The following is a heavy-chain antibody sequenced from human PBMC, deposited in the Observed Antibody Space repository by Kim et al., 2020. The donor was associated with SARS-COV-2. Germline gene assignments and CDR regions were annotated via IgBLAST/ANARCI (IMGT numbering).Heavy chain of an antibody. CDR2: EEMEI. Sequence: EEMEINLVDSVKGRFTISRDNAKNSRCLQMNSLRAEDTAVYYGANQGFESWGQGTLVTVSS. CDR3: ANQGFES. V-gene: IGHV3-7*03. J-gene: IGHJ5*01.